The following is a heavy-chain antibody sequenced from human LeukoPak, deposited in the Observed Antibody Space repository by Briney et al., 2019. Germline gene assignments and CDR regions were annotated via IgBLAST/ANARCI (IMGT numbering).Heavy chain of an antibody. Sequence: ASVKVSCKASGYTFTSYYMHWVRQAPGQGLEWMGIINPSGGSTSYAQKFQGRVTMTRDTSTSTVYMELSSLRSEDTAVYYCARGYDSSGYGYLFKAPTNGFDYWGQGTLVTVSS. V-gene: IGHV1-46*01. J-gene: IGHJ4*02. CDR3: ARGYDSSGYGYLFKAPTNGFDY. CDR2: INPSGGST. CDR1: GYTFTSYY. D-gene: IGHD3-22*01.